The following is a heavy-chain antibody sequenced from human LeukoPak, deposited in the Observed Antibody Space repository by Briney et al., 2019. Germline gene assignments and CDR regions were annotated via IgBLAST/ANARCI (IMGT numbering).Heavy chain of an antibody. Sequence: PGGSLRLSCAASGFTFSSYGMHWVRQAPGKGLEWVAVIWYDGSNKYYADSVKGRFTISRDNSKNTLYLQMNSLRAEDTAVYYCTSSLGYDSSGLRFDSWGQGTLVTVSS. CDR2: IWYDGSNK. CDR3: TSSLGYDSSGLRFDS. CDR1: GFTFSSYG. J-gene: IGHJ4*02. D-gene: IGHD3-22*01. V-gene: IGHV3-33*01.